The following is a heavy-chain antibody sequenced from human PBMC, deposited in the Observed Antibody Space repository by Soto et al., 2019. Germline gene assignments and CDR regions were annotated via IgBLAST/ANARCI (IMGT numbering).Heavy chain of an antibody. Sequence: PGGSLRLSCAASGFTFSSYWMSWVRQAPGKGLEWVANIKQEGSEKYYVDSVKGRFTISRDNAKNSLYLQMNNLRAEDTAVYYCARDITIFGVVPRRHYAFDIWGQGTIVTVSS. J-gene: IGHJ3*02. V-gene: IGHV3-7*01. D-gene: IGHD3-3*01. CDR2: IKQEGSEK. CDR1: GFTFSSYW. CDR3: ARDITIFGVVPRRHYAFDI.